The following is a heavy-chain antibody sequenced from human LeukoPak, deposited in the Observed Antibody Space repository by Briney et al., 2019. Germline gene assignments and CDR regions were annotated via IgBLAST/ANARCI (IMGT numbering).Heavy chain of an antibody. Sequence: GGSLRLSCAVSGFTFSSFGMHWVRQAPGKGLEWVASIWYDGSNEYYADSVKGRFTISRDNLLYLQMNSLRAEDTAMYYCARARNNYDDSGYSALDHWGQGTLVTVSS. V-gene: IGHV3-33*08. D-gene: IGHD3-22*01. J-gene: IGHJ4*02. CDR2: IWYDGSNE. CDR1: GFTFSSFG. CDR3: ARARNNYDDSGYSALDH.